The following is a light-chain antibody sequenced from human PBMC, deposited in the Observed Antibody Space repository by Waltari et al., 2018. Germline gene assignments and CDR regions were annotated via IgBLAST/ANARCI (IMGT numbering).Light chain of an antibody. CDR2: YST. Sequence: QPPSVSVAPGDTARITCVGNNIGRYSVHWYQQRPGQAPVLVVYYSTDRPSGIPERFSGSNSGNTATLTINRVEAGDEADYYCQVWDSSSDHPFGGGTKLTVL. CDR1: NIGRYS. V-gene: IGLV3-21*01. CDR3: QVWDSSSDHP. J-gene: IGLJ2*01.